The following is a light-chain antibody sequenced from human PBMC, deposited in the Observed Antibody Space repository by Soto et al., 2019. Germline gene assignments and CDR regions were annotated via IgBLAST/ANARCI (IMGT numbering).Light chain of an antibody. V-gene: IGKV3-20*01. CDR1: QSMSNY. Sequence: EIVLTQSPGTLSLSPGERATLSCRASQSMSNYLAWYQQKPGQAPRLLIYGASSRATDIPDRFSGSGSGTDFTLTISRLEPEDFAVYYCQQYGGSPQTFGQGTKVEIK. CDR2: GAS. J-gene: IGKJ1*01. CDR3: QQYGGSPQT.